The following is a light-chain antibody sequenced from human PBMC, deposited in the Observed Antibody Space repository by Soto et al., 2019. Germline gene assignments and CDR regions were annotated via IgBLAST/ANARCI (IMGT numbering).Light chain of an antibody. CDR1: SSDVGGYNY. CDR2: DVN. V-gene: IGLV2-14*03. Sequence: QSVLTQPASVSGSPGQSITISCTGTSSDVGGYNYVSWYQQHPGKAPKLMIYDVNDRPSGVSHRFSGSKSGNTASLSISGLQPEDEADYYCRSYTSSTTDVFGTGTKVTVL. J-gene: IGLJ1*01. CDR3: RSYTSSTTDV.